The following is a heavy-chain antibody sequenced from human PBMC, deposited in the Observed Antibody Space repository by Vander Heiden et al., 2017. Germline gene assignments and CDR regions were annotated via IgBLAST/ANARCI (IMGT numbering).Heavy chain of an antibody. D-gene: IGHD1-26*01. CDR3: ARDRGVGATNYYYGMDV. J-gene: IGHJ6*02. CDR1: GSTFSSYA. CDR2: IAYDGSNK. Sequence: QVQLVASGGGGVQPGRSLRLSCPPSGSTFSSYAMHWVRQAPGKGLEWVAVIAYDGSNKYYADSVKGRFTISRDNSKNTLYLQMNSLRAEDTAVYYCARDRGVGATNYYYGMDVWGQGTTVTVSS. V-gene: IGHV3-30-3*01.